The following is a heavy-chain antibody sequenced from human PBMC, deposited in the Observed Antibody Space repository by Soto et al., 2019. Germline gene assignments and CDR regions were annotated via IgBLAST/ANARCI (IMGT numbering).Heavy chain of an antibody. Sequence: QVQLVQSGAEVKKPGASVKVSCKASGYTFTSYDINWVRQATGHGLEWMGWMNPNSGNTVYAQKFQGRVTMTRDTSISTAYMELSSRRSEDTAVYYCARERTGTTSNGCDPWGQGTLVTVSS. D-gene: IGHD1-7*01. CDR1: GYTFTSYD. V-gene: IGHV1-8*01. J-gene: IGHJ5*02. CDR2: MNPNSGNT. CDR3: ARERTGTTSNGCDP.